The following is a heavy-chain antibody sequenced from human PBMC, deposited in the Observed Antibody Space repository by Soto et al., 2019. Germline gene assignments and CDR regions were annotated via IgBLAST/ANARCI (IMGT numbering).Heavy chain of an antibody. CDR3: ASSFGWYAIAH. Sequence: QMQLQESGPGLVKPSETLSLTCAVSSASIITEQRWTWVRQPPGKGLEWIGEIHHSGSTNNNPSRRSRVPMSVDKCRNQFSLNLNSVTAADTALYYCASSFGWYAIAHWGQGTLVIVSS. CDR1: SASIITEQR. CDR2: IHHSGST. D-gene: IGHD6-19*01. V-gene: IGHV4-4*02. J-gene: IGHJ1*01.